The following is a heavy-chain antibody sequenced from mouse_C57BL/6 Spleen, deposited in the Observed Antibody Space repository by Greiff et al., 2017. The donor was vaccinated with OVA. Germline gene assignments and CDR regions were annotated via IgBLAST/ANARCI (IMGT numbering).Heavy chain of an antibody. J-gene: IGHJ3*01. CDR3: ARQELGLSAY. V-gene: IGHV5-6*01. Sequence: EVKLVESGGDLVKPGGSLKLSCAASGFTFSSYGMSWVRQTPDKRLEWVATISSGGSYTCYPDSVKGRFTISRDNAKNTLYLQMSSLKSEDTAMYYCARQELGLSAYWGQGALVTVSA. CDR1: GFTFSSYG. D-gene: IGHD4-1*01. CDR2: ISSGGSYT.